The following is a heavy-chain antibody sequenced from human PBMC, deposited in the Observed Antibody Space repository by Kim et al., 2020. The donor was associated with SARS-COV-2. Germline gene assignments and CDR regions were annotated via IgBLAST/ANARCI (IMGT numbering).Heavy chain of an antibody. CDR3: AGGTTAAITTAVLPPNSYFDI. Sequence: SVKVSCKASGDTFRNSAINWVRQAPGQGLEWMGAIMSTFGTTNYAQKFQGRVTISADLSTRTVYMELASLRSDDTAVYYCAGGTTAAITTAVLPPNSYFDIWGRGTLVTVSS. CDR1: GDTFRNSA. CDR2: IMSTFGTT. D-gene: IGHD2-21*02. J-gene: IGHJ2*01. V-gene: IGHV1-69*13.